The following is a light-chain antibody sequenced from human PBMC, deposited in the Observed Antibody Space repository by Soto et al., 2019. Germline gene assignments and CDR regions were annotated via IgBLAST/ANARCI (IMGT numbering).Light chain of an antibody. CDR1: QSVNSL. CDR2: KAS. CDR3: HQYHTFST. V-gene: IGKV1-5*03. J-gene: IGKJ1*01. Sequence: DIQMTQSPSTLSASVGDRVTITCRASQSVNSLLAWYQQKPGKAPKLLIYKASNLESGVPSRFSGSGSGTDFTLTISSLQPDDFATYYCHQYHTFSTFVQGTKVDI.